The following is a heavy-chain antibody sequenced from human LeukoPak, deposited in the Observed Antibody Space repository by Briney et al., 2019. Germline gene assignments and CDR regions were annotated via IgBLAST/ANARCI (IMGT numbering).Heavy chain of an antibody. CDR3: ARDPQPYYYDSSGYLYYMDV. Sequence: GASVKVSCKASGYSFTAYYMHWVRQAPGQGLEWMGWINPNSGGTHFAQKFQGRVTMTTDTSTSTAYMELRSLRSDDTAVYYCARDPQPYYYDSSGYLYYMDVWGKGTTVTISS. D-gene: IGHD3-22*01. V-gene: IGHV1-2*02. J-gene: IGHJ6*03. CDR2: INPNSGGT. CDR1: GYSFTAYY.